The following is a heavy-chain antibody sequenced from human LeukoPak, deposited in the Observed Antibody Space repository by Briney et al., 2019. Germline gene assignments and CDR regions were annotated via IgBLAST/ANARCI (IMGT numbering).Heavy chain of an antibody. D-gene: IGHD6-13*01. J-gene: IGHJ4*02. Sequence: GGSLRLSCAASGFTVNTKYMNWVRLAPGKGLEWISYISRTGNSIYYADSVKGRFTISRDSAKNSLYLQMNSLRAEDTAVYYCARGPYSSNWYVDYWGQGTLVTVAS. CDR1: GFTVNTKY. CDR2: ISRTGNSI. CDR3: ARGPYSSNWYVDY. V-gene: IGHV3-48*03.